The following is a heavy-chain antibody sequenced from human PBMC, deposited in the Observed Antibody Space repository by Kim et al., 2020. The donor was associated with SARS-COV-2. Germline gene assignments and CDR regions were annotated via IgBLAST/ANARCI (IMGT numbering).Heavy chain of an antibody. J-gene: IGHJ6*02. Sequence: ADSLKGRITTSRDNSNNTVYLQMTTLMPDDTAVYYCARDSGSYYLDHDMDVWGHGTTVTVSS. D-gene: IGHD1-26*01. V-gene: IGHV3-30*01. CDR3: ARDSGSYYLDHDMDV.